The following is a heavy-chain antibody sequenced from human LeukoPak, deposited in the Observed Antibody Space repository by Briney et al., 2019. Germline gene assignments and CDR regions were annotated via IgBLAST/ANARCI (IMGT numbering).Heavy chain of an antibody. CDR1: GFTFSSYA. Sequence: GGSLRLSCAASGFTFSSYAMSWVRQAPGRGLEWVSAISGSGGSTYYADSVKGRFTISRDNSKNTLYLQMNSLRAEDTAVYYCSRRWELLATPFDYWGQGTLVTVSS. D-gene: IGHD1-26*01. CDR2: ISGSGGST. J-gene: IGHJ4*02. V-gene: IGHV3-23*01. CDR3: SRRWELLATPFDY.